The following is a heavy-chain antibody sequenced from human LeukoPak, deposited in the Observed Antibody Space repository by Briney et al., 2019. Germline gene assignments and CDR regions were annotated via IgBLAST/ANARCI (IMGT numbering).Heavy chain of an antibody. D-gene: IGHD3-10*01. J-gene: IGHJ4*02. CDR1: GFTLSSYV. V-gene: IGHV3-23*01. CDR3: AKLDYYGNY. Sequence: GGSLRLSCAASGFTLSSYVMSWVRQAPGKGLEWVSTISGSSVTTYYADSVKGRFTISRDNSKNTLYLQMNSLRAEDTAVYYCAKLDYYGNYWGQGTLVTVSS. CDR2: ISGSSVTT.